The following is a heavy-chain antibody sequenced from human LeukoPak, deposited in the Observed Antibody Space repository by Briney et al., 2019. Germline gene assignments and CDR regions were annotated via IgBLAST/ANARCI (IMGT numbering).Heavy chain of an antibody. CDR2: IYYSGST. CDR3: ASVSAVTTALKIDY. V-gene: IGHV4-31*03. CDR1: GGSISSGGYY. D-gene: IGHD4-17*01. Sequence: SETLSLTCTVSGGSISSGGYYWSWIRQHPGEGLEWIGYIYYSGSTYYNPSLKSRVTISVDTSKNQFSLKLSSVTAADTAVYYCASVSAVTTALKIDYWGQGTLVTVSS. J-gene: IGHJ4*02.